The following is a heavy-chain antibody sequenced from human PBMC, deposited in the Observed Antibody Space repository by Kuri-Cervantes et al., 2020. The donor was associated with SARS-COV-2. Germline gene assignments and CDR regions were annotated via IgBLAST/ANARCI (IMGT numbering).Heavy chain of an antibody. CDR1: GYSFTKHW. CDR2: IWPGDSNI. V-gene: IGHV5-51*01. D-gene: IGHD3-16*01. Sequence: GESLTLSCKGSGYSFTKHWIGRVRQLPGKGLEWMGIIWPGDSNIRDTTSFQDQFTISVDTSISTAYLQWSSLKASDTAMYYCARHGAVRTLFDPFDIWGQGTMVTVSS. CDR3: ARHGAVRTLFDPFDI. J-gene: IGHJ3*02.